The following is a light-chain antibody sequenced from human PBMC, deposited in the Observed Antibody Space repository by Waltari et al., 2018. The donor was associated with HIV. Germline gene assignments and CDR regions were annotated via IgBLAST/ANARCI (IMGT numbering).Light chain of an antibody. CDR1: QTISSY. CDR2: AVS. V-gene: IGKV1-39*01. CDR3: QQSYSTPRT. J-gene: IGKJ3*01. Sequence: DIQMTQSPSSLSASVGDRVTITCRASQTISSYLNWYQQKPGKAPKLLMYAVSSLQSGVPSRFSGSGSGTDFTLTISSLQPEDSATYYCQQSYSTPRTFGPGTKVDIK.